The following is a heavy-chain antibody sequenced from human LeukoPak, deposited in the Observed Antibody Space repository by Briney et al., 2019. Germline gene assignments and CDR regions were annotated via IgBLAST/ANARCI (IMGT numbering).Heavy chain of an antibody. D-gene: IGHD5-24*01. CDR1: GFTVSSNC. J-gene: IGHJ6*02. CDR2: IYSGGST. V-gene: IGHV3-53*01. CDR3: ARDCRRCYHYYYGMDV. Sequence: GGSLRLSCAASGFTVSSNCMSWVRQAPGKGLEWVSVIYSGGSTYYADSVKGRFTISRDNSKNTLYLQMNSLRAEDTAVYYCARDCRRCYHYYYGMDVWGQGTTITVSS.